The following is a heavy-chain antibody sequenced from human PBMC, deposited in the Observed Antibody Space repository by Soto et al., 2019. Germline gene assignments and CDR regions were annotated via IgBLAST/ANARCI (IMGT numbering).Heavy chain of an antibody. V-gene: IGHV4-59*01. CDR1: GGSISSYY. D-gene: IGHD1-26*01. CDR2: IYYSVST. CDR3: ASRVGALGWFDP. J-gene: IGHJ5*02. Sequence: XETLSLTCTVSGGSISSYYWSWIRQPPGKGLEWIGYIYYSVSTNYNPSLKSRVTISVDTSKNQFSLKLSSVTAADTAVYYCASRVGALGWFDPWGQGTLVTVSS.